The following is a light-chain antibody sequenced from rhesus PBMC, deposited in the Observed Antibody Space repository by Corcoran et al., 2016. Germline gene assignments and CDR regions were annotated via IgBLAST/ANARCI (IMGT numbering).Light chain of an antibody. J-gene: IGKJ1*01. CDR2: YAS. CDR3: QQYTNIPWT. CDR1: QGINSF. Sequence: DIQMTQSPSSLSASVGDRVTITCRASQGINSFLNWYQQTPGKAPKLLIYYASRLESGVPSRFSGSGSGKDFTLIISSLQPEDFSTYYCQQYTNIPWTSGQGTKVELK. V-gene: IGKV1-32*01.